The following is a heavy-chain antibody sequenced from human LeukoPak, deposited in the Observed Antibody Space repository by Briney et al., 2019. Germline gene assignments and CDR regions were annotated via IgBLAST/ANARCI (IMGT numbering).Heavy chain of an antibody. Sequence: GGSLRLSCAASGFTFSSYGMHWVRQAPGKGLEWVAFIRYDGSNKYYADSVKGRFTISRDNSKNTLYLQMNSLRAEDTAVYYCAKLANRVGATKGWGAFDIWGQGTMVTVSS. J-gene: IGHJ3*02. CDR3: AKLANRVGATKGWGAFDI. CDR2: IRYDGSNK. CDR1: GFTFSSYG. V-gene: IGHV3-30*02. D-gene: IGHD1-26*01.